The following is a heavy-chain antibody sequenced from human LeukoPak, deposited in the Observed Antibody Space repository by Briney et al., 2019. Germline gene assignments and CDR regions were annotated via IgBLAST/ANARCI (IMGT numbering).Heavy chain of an antibody. CDR2: INPGGGST. D-gene: IGHD3-10*01. V-gene: IGHV1-46*01. Sequence: ASVKVSCKASGYTFVGYYLNWVRQAPGQGLEWMGIINPGGGSTTYAQKFQGRVTMTRDTSTTTVYMELSSLRSEDTAVYYCAGGIYGSGSFSFYYGMDVWGQGTTVTVSS. CDR3: AGGIYGSGSFSFYYGMDV. J-gene: IGHJ6*02. CDR1: GYTFVGYY.